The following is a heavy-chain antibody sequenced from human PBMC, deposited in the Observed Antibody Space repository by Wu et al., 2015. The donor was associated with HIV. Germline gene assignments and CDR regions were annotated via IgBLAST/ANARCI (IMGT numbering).Heavy chain of an antibody. CDR1: GYTFTRYG. Sequence: QVQLVQSGAEVKKPGASVKVSCKASGYTFTRYGINWVRQAPGQGLEWMGWISTYNGNTNYAQKLQGRVTMTTDTSTSTAYMELRSLRSDDTAVYYCAREEYYYDNNYYYPPDYWGQGTLVTVSS. J-gene: IGHJ4*02. D-gene: IGHD3-22*01. CDR2: ISTYNGNT. V-gene: IGHV1-18*01. CDR3: AREEYYYDNNYYYPPDY.